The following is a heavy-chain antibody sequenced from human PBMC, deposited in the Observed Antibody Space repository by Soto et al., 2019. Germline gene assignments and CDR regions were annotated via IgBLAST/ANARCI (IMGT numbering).Heavy chain of an antibody. J-gene: IGHJ4*02. V-gene: IGHV3-30-3*01. CDR1: GFTFSSYA. CDR2: ISYDGSNK. D-gene: IGHD5-18*01. CDR3: ARAGIQLWSDY. Sequence: QVQLVESGGGVVQPGRSLRLSCAASGFTFSSYAMHWVRQAPGKGLEWVAVISYDGSNKYYADSVKGRFTISRDNSKNTLYLQMNSLRAEDTAVYYCARAGIQLWSDYWGQGTLVTVSS.